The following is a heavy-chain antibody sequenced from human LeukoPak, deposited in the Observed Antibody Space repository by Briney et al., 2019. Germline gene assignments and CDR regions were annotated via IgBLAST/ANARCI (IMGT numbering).Heavy chain of an antibody. CDR2: ISAYNGNT. CDR1: GYTFTSYG. Sequence: ASVKVSCKASGYTFTSYGISWVRQAAGQGVEWMGWISAYNGNTTYAQTLHGRVTITTDTSTSTAYLELRSLGSDDPAVYFCARSYDYGDYLVPWGQGTLVTVSS. D-gene: IGHD4-17*01. CDR3: ARSYDYGDYLVP. V-gene: IGHV1-18*01. J-gene: IGHJ4*02.